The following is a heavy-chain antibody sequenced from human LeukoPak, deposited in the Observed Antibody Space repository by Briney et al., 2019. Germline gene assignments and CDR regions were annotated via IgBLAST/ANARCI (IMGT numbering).Heavy chain of an antibody. CDR2: INHSGST. V-gene: IGHV4-34*01. Sequence: PSETLSLTCAVYGGSFSGYYWSWIRQPPGKGLEWIGEINHSGSTNYNPSLKSRVTISVDTSKNQFSLKLSSVTAADTAVYYCARGEVYAHDAFDIWGQGTMVTVSS. J-gene: IGHJ3*02. D-gene: IGHD2-8*01. CDR1: GGSFSGYY. CDR3: ARGEVYAHDAFDI.